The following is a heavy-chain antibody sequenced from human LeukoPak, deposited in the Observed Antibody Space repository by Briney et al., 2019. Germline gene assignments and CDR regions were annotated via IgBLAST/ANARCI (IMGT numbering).Heavy chain of an antibody. V-gene: IGHV1-18*01. CDR1: GYTFTSYG. CDR3: ARGGSLAVAPHLYYFDY. Sequence: ASVKVSCKASGYTFTSYGISWVRQAPGQGLEWMGWISAYNGNTNYAQKLQGRVTMTTDTSTSAVYMELSSLGSEDTAVYYCARGGSLAVAPHLYYFDYWGQGTLVTVSS. D-gene: IGHD6-19*01. J-gene: IGHJ4*02. CDR2: ISAYNGNT.